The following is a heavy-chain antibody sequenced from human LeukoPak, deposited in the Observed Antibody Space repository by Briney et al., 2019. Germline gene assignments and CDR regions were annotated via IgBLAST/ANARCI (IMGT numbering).Heavy chain of an antibody. D-gene: IGHD1-26*01. J-gene: IGHJ4*02. CDR2: IYPGASDT. V-gene: IGHV5-51*01. Sequence: GESLKISWKGSGYSFTSYWIGLVRQMPGEGPEWIGIIYPGASDTRYSLFFQGQVTISADKSISTAYLQWSSLKASDTAMYYCERLDSGSYTNGYWGQGTLVTVSS. CDR1: GYSFTSYW. CDR3: ERLDSGSYTNGY.